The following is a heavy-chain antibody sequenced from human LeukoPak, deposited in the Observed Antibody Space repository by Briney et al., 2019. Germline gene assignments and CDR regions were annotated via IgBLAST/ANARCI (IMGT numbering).Heavy chain of an antibody. CDR3: ARCPIVGVYSGVDC. CDR1: GFTFSSYA. CDR2: ISYDGSNK. V-gene: IGHV3-30*04. Sequence: PGGSLRLSCAASGFTFSSYAMHWVRQAPGKGLEWVAVISYDGSNKYYADSVKGRFTTSRDIAKNSLYLQMNSLRAEDTAVYYCARCPIVGVYSGVDCWGQGTLVTVSS. J-gene: IGHJ4*02. D-gene: IGHD1-26*01.